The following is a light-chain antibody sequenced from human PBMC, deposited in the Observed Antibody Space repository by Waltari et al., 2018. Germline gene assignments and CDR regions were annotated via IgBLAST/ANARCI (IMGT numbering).Light chain of an antibody. CDR3: QQYNLWPPWT. Sequence: EIVMTQSPATLSVSPGARATLSCRASHSISSHLAWYQQKPGQAPRLLIYGGSTRATGIPARVSGSGSGTEFTLTINRLQSEDVSVYYCQQYNLWPPWTFGQGTKVEIK. J-gene: IGKJ1*01. V-gene: IGKV3-15*01. CDR1: HSISSH. CDR2: GGS.